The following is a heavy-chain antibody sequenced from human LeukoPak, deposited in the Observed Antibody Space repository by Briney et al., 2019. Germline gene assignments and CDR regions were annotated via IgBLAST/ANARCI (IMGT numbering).Heavy chain of an antibody. CDR3: GRQVEGAFDL. Sequence: SETLSLTCTVSGGSIRDYYRHWIRQPAGKGLEWIGRIYSSGTTNYNPSLNSRVTMSVDTSKNQVSLKLNSVTAADTAVYYCGRQVEGAFDLWGQGTMVTVSS. V-gene: IGHV4-4*07. CDR1: GGSIRDYY. J-gene: IGHJ3*01. CDR2: IYSSGTT. D-gene: IGHD2-15*01.